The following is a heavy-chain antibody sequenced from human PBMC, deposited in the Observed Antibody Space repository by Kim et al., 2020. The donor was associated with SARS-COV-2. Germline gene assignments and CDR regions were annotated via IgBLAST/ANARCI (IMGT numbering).Heavy chain of an antibody. Sequence: LKRRVTISVDTSKNQFSLKLSSVTAADTAVYYCARGGTSRYYYYYYYMDVWGKGTTVTVSS. J-gene: IGHJ6*03. CDR3: ARGGTSRYYYYYYYMDV. V-gene: IGHV4-34*01. D-gene: IGHD2-2*01.